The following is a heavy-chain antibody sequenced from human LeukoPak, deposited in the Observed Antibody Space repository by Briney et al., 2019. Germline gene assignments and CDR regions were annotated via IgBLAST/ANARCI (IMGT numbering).Heavy chain of an antibody. CDR3: ARDALLWFGEKSDY. V-gene: IGHV3-30-3*01. J-gene: IGHJ4*02. Sequence: PGRSLRLSCAASGFTFSSYAMHWVRQAPGKGLERVAVISYDGSNKYYADSVKGRFTISRDNSKNTLYLQMNSLRAEDTAVYYCARDALLWFGEKSDYWGQGTLVTVSS. D-gene: IGHD3-10*01. CDR2: ISYDGSNK. CDR1: GFTFSSYA.